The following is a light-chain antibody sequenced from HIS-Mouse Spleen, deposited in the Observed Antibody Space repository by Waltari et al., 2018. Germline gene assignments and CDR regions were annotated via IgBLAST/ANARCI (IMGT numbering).Light chain of an antibody. CDR1: SSDVGSYNL. CDR2: EGS. Sequence: QSALTQPASVSGSPGQSITIPCTGTSSDVGSYNLVSWYQQHPGNAPKLMIYEGSKRPSGGANRFAGSKSGNTASLTISGLQAEYEADYYCCSYAGSKGWVFGGGTKLTVL. J-gene: IGLJ3*02. V-gene: IGLV2-23*01. CDR3: CSYAGSKGWV.